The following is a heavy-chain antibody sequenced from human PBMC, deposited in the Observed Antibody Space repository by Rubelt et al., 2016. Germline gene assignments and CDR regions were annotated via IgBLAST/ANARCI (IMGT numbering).Heavy chain of an antibody. CDR2: IYTSGST. V-gene: IGHV4-4*07. CDR1: GGSISSYY. J-gene: IGHJ3*02. D-gene: IGHD3-3*01. CDR3: ARDERLALPNDAFDI. Sequence: QVQLQESGPGLVKPSETLSLTCTVSGGSISSYYWSWIRQPAGKGLEWIGRIYTSGSTNYNPSLKSRVTMAVDTSKNQCSLKLSSVTAADTAVYYCARDERLALPNDAFDIWGQGTMVTVSS.